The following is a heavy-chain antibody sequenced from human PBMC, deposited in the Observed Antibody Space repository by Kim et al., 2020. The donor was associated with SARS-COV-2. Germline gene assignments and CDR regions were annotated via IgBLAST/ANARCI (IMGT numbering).Heavy chain of an antibody. CDR2: IWYDGSNK. CDR1: GFTFSSYG. D-gene: IGHD4-17*01. CDR3: ARDGESVTFDY. V-gene: IGHV3-33*01. Sequence: GGSLRLSCAASGFTFSSYGMHWVRQAPGKGLEWVAVIWYDGSNKYYADSVKGRFTISRDNSKNTLYLQMNSLRAEDTAVYYCARDGESVTFDYWGQGTLVTVSS. J-gene: IGHJ4*02.